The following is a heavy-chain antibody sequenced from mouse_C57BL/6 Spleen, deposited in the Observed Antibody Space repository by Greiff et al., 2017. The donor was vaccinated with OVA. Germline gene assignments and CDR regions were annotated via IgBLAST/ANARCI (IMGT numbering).Heavy chain of an antibody. D-gene: IGHD2-1*01. CDR3: ARGALLFDY. J-gene: IGHJ2*01. CDR1: GYTFTSYW. V-gene: IGHV1-64*01. Sequence: QVQLKQPGAELVKPGASVKLSCKASGYTFTSYWMHWVKQRPGQGLEWIGMIHPNSGSTNYNEKFKSKATLTVDKSSSTAYMQLSSLTSEDSAVYYCARGALLFDYWGQGTTLTVSS. CDR2: IHPNSGST.